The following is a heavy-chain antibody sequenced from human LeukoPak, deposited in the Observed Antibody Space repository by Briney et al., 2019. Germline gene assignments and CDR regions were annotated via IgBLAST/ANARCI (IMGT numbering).Heavy chain of an antibody. V-gene: IGHV1-2*02. CDR1: GYTFTGYY. J-gene: IGHJ4*02. CDR2: INPNSGGT. Sequence: ASVKVSCKASGYTFTGYYMHWVRQAPGQGLEWMGWINPNSGGTNYAQKFQGRVTMTRDTSISTAYMELSRLRSDDTAVYYCARDRNYYDSSDDWYYFDYWGQGTLVTVSS. D-gene: IGHD3-22*01. CDR3: ARDRNYYDSSDDWYYFDY.